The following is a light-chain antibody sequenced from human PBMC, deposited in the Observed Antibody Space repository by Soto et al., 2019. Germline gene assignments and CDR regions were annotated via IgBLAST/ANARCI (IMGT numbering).Light chain of an antibody. J-gene: IGLJ1*01. CDR2: DVT. V-gene: IGLV2-11*01. CDR1: SSDVGRYDY. CDR3: CSFAGSYSDV. Sequence: QSALTQPRSVSGSPGQSVTISCTGTSSDVGRYDYVSWYQQYPGEAPKLIIYDVTERPSGVPDRFSGSKSGNTASLTISGLRAEDEAAYSCCSFAGSYSDVFGSGTKLTVL.